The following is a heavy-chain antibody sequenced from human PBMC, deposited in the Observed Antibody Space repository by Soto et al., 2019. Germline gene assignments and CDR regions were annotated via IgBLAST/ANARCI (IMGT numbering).Heavy chain of an antibody. J-gene: IGHJ6*03. D-gene: IGHD6-6*01. CDR3: ARRARAARLPYYYYYMDV. CDR1: GGSISSYY. CDR2: IYYSGST. Sequence: PSETLSLTCTVSGGSISSYYWSWIRQPPGKGLEWIGYIYYSGSTNYNPSLKSRVTISVDTSKNQFSLKLSSVTAADTAVYYCARRARAARLPYYYYYMDVWGKGTTVTVSS. V-gene: IGHV4-59*08.